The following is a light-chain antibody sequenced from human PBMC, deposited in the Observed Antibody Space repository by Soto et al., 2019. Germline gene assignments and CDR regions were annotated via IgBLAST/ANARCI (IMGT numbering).Light chain of an antibody. V-gene: IGKV3-15*01. CDR3: QQYNNWPPWT. J-gene: IGKJ1*01. Sequence: EIVMTQSPATLSVSPGERATLSCRASQSVSSNLAWYQQKPGQAPRLLIYGASTRATGLPARFTGSGSGTEFTLTISSLQSEDFAVYYCQQYNNWPPWTFGKGPRWKSN. CDR1: QSVSSN. CDR2: GAS.